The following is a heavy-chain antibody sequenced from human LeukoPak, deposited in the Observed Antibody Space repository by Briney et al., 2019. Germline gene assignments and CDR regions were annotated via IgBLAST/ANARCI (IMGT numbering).Heavy chain of an antibody. D-gene: IGHD3/OR15-3a*01. V-gene: IGHV3-23*01. CDR1: GFTFSDYY. J-gene: IGHJ6*03. CDR3: AKCEGIFGLVYYYYYMDV. CDR2: ISGSSSST. Sequence: GGSLRLSCAASGFTFSDYYMTWVRQAPGKGLEWVSAISGSSSSTYSADSVKGRFTISRDNSKNTLYLQMNSLRAEDTAVYYCAKCEGIFGLVYYYYYMDVWGKGTTVTVSS.